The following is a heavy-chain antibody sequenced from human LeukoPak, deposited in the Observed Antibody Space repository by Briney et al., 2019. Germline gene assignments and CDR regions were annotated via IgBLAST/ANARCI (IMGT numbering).Heavy chain of an antibody. CDR1: GFTFSSYW. V-gene: IGHV3-7*01. D-gene: IGHD1-14*01. J-gene: IGHJ6*02. CDR2: INHNGNVN. CDR3: ARDGSPIKAVTEDYYYYGMDV. Sequence: GGSLRLSCAASGFTFSSYWMNWARQAPGKGLEWVASINHNGNVNYYVDSVKGRFTISRDNSKNTLYLQMNSLRAEDTAVYYCARDGSPIKAVTEDYYYYGMDVWGQGTTVTVSS.